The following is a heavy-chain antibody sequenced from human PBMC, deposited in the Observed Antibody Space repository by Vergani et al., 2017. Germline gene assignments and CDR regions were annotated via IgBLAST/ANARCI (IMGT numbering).Heavy chain of an antibody. CDR1: GGSISSYY. CDR2: IYTSGST. Sequence: QVQLQESGPGLVKPSETLSLTCTVSGGSISSYYWSWIRQPAGKGLEWIGRIYTSGSTNYNPSLKSRVTMSVDTSKNQFSLKLSSVTAADTAVYYCARDTARGCSSTSCYPGAFYYYYGMDVWGQGTTVTVSS. V-gene: IGHV4-4*07. D-gene: IGHD2-2*01. J-gene: IGHJ6*02. CDR3: ARDTARGCSSTSCYPGAFYYYYGMDV.